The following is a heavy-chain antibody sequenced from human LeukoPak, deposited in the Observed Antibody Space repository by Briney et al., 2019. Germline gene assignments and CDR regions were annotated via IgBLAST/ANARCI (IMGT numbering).Heavy chain of an antibody. V-gene: IGHV3-21*01. CDR1: GFTFSSYS. D-gene: IGHD3-9*01. CDR2: ISSSSSYI. J-gene: IGHJ3*02. CDR3: AREQYFDPPGAFDI. Sequence: GGSLRLSCAASGFTFSSYSMNWVRQAPGKGLEWVSSISSSSSYIYYADSVKGRFTISRDNAKNSLYLQMNSLRAEDTAVYYCAREQYFDPPGAFDIWGQGTMVTVSS.